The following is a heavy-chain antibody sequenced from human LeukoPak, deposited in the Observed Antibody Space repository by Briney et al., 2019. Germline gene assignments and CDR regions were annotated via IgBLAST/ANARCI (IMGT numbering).Heavy chain of an antibody. Sequence: ASVKVSCKASGYTFSNYGISWVRQAPGQGLEWMAWISANNGDTKYVQKLRGRVTVTTDTSTTTAYMELRSLRSDDTAVYYCAREGSGNYSLKAFDIWGQGTMVTVSS. CDR1: GYTFSNYG. V-gene: IGHV1-18*01. J-gene: IGHJ3*02. CDR2: ISANNGDT. CDR3: AREGSGNYSLKAFDI. D-gene: IGHD1-26*01.